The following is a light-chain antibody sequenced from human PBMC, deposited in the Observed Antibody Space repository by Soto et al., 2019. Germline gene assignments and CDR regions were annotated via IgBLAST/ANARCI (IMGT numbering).Light chain of an antibody. CDR2: DVR. CDR3: SSYTSSSTVI. Sequence: ALTQPASVSGSPGQSITISCTGTSSDIGGYNYISWYQQLPGKAPKFIIYDVRNRPSGVSNRFSGSRSGNTASLTISGLQAEDEADYYCSSYTSSSTVIFGGGTKLTVL. J-gene: IGLJ2*01. CDR1: SSDIGGYNY. V-gene: IGLV2-14*01.